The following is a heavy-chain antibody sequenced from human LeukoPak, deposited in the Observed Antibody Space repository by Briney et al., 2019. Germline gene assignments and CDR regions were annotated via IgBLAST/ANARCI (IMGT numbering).Heavy chain of an antibody. J-gene: IGHJ6*03. CDR1: GFTSSSYS. Sequence: GGSLRLSCAASGFTSSSYSMNWVRQAPGKGLEWVSSISSSSSYIYYADSVKGRFTISRDNAKNSLYLQMNSLRAEGTAVYYCAKAVTVAWSERRPGYYYMDVWGKGTTVTVSS. D-gene: IGHD1-1*01. CDR3: AKAVTVAWSERRPGYYYMDV. CDR2: ISSSSSYI. V-gene: IGHV3-21*01.